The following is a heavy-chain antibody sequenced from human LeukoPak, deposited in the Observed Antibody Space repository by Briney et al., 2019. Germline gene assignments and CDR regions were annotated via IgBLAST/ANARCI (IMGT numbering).Heavy chain of an antibody. D-gene: IGHD3-22*01. V-gene: IGHV3-7*01. Sequence: GGSLRLSCAASGFTFSSYWMSWVRQAPGKGLEWVANIKQDGSEKYYVDSVKGRFTISRDNAKNSLYLQMNSLRAEDTAVYYCATCDSSGYYCFDYWGQGALGTVSS. CDR3: ATCDSSGYYCFDY. CDR1: GFTFSSYW. J-gene: IGHJ4*02. CDR2: IKQDGSEK.